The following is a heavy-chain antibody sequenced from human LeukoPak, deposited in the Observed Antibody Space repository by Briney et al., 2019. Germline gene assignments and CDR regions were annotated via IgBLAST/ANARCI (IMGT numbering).Heavy chain of an antibody. J-gene: IGHJ6*02. CDR1: GGSISSGDYY. V-gene: IGHV4-30-4*01. CDR3: ARDQGQTDV. Sequence: PSETLSLTCNVSGGSISSGDYYWSWIRQPPGKGLEWIGYIYYSGSTYYNPSLKSRVTISVDTSKNQFSLKLSSVTAPDTAVYYCARDQGQTDVWGPGTTVPVSS. CDR2: IYYSGST.